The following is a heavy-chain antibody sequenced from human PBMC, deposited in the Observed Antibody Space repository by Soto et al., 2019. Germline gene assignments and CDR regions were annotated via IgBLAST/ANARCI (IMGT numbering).Heavy chain of an antibody. D-gene: IGHD3-9*01. CDR3: ARHRVDILTGHNWFDP. V-gene: IGHV4-39*01. J-gene: IGHJ5*02. CDR2: IYYSGST. CDR1: GGSISSSSYY. Sequence: QLQLQESGPGLVKPSETLSLTCTVSGGSISSSSYYWGWIRQPPGKGLEWIGSIYYSGSTYYNPSLKSRVTISVDTSKNQFSLKLSSVTAADTAVYYCARHRVDILTGHNWFDPWGQGTLVTVSS.